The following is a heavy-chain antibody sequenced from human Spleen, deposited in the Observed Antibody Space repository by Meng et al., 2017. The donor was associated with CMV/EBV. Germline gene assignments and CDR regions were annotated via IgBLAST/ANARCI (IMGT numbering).Heavy chain of an antibody. CDR2: INPNTGGA. J-gene: IGHJ4*02. CDR1: GYPFTGYY. D-gene: IGHD2/OR15-2a*01. CDR3: ARGENYPFYSFDS. Sequence: KTSGYPFTGYYIRWVRQAPGQGLEYMGWINPNTGGANFAQKFQGRITLTRDTSISTAFMDLSRLTSDDTAVYFCARGENYPFYSFDSWGQGTLVTVSS. V-gene: IGHV1-2*02.